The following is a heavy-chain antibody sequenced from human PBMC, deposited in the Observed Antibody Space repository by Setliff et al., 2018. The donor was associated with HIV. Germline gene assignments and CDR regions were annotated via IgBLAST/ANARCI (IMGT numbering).Heavy chain of an antibody. CDR1: GFTFSSYD. J-gene: IGHJ6*02. CDR3: AREIQVVYTGGHYFYGMDV. V-gene: IGHV3-13*01. Sequence: SGFTFSSYDMHWVRQAAGKGLEWVSAIGTGGDTYYVDSVKGRFTISRDNARNSLYLQMNNLGAGDTAVYYCAREIQVVYTGGHYFYGMDVWGQGTAVTV. D-gene: IGHD3-16*01. CDR2: IGTGGDT.